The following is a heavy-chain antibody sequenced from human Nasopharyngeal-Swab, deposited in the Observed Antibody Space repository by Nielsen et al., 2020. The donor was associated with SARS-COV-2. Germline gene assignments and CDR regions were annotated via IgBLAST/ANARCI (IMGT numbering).Heavy chain of an antibody. CDR3: ATTLPDGGSYFKGYYYYYMDV. J-gene: IGHJ6*03. D-gene: IGHD1-26*01. CDR2: FDPEDGET. V-gene: IGHV1-24*01. Sequence: ASVKVSCKASGYTFTGYYMHWVRQAPGKGLEWMGGFDPEDGETIYAQKFQGRVTMTEDTSTHTAYMELSSLRSEDTAVYYCATTLPDGGSYFKGYYYYYMDVWGKGTTVTVSS. CDR1: GYTFTGYY.